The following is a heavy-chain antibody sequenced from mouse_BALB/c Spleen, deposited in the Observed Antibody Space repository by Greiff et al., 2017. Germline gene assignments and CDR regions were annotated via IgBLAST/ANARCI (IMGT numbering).Heavy chain of an antibody. CDR3: ARAIGTTAMDY. Sequence: EVKVVESGGGLVKPGGSLKLSCAASGFAFSDYYMYWVRQTPEKRLEWVATISDGGSYTYYPDSVKGRFTISRDNAKNNLYLQMSSLKSEDTAMYYCARAIGTTAMDYWGQGTSVTVSS. D-gene: IGHD2-14*01. CDR2: ISDGGSYT. CDR1: GFAFSDYY. J-gene: IGHJ4*01. V-gene: IGHV5-4*02.